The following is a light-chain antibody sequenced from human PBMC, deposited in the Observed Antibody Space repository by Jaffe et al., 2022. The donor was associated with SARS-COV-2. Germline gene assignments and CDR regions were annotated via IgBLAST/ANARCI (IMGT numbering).Light chain of an antibody. CDR2: ENY. J-gene: IGLJ3*02. Sequence: QSVLTQPPSVSAAPGQKVTISCSGSSSNIGNSFVSWYQQFPGTAPRLLIYENYKRASGIPDRFSASKSGTSATLGIAGLQAGDEADYYCGTWDSSLSAGWVFGGGTKLTVL. CDR3: GTWDSSLSAGWV. V-gene: IGLV1-51*02. CDR1: SSNIGNSF.